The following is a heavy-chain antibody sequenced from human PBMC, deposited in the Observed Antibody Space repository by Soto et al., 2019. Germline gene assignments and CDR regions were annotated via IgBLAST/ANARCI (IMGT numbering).Heavy chain of an antibody. CDR2: IKTDGSTT. D-gene: IGHD4-4*01. V-gene: IGHV3-74*01. CDR3: ARKRVTTVGTFGFDF. Sequence: EVQLVESGGGSVQPGGSLRLSCAASGFTFSNYWMHWVRQAPGKGLVWVSRIKTDGSTTTYGDSVKGRFTISRDNAKNTLGLQMNSLRVEDTAVYYCARKRVTTVGTFGFDFWGQGTVVTVSS. J-gene: IGHJ3*01. CDR1: GFTFSNYW.